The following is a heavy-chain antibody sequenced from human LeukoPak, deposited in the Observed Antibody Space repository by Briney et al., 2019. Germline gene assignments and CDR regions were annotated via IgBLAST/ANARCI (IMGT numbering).Heavy chain of an antibody. J-gene: IGHJ6*03. CDR2: INPNSGGT. CDR3: ARGPSIAMVRGGQWYYYMDV. D-gene: IGHD3-10*01. V-gene: IGHV1-2*02. CDR1: GYTFTGYY. Sequence: ASVKVSCKASGYTFTGYYMHWVRQAPGQGLEWMGWINPNSGGTNYAQKFQGRVTMTRDTSTSTVYMELSSLRSEDTAVYYCARGPSIAMVRGGQWYYYMDVWGKGTTVTISS.